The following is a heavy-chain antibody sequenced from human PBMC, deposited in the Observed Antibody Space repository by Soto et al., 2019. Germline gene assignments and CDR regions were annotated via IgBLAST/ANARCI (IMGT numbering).Heavy chain of an antibody. CDR3: ARGQSIHDYGDYGVSGYYYCMDV. CDR1: GGSISIYY. V-gene: IGHV4-59*01. Sequence: SETLSLTCTVSGGSISIYYWSWIRQPPGKGLEWIGYIYYSGSTNYNPSLKSRVTISVDTSKNQFSLKLSSVTAADTAVYYCARGQSIHDYGDYGVSGYYYCMDVWGKGTTVTVSS. D-gene: IGHD4-17*01. J-gene: IGHJ6*03. CDR2: IYYSGST.